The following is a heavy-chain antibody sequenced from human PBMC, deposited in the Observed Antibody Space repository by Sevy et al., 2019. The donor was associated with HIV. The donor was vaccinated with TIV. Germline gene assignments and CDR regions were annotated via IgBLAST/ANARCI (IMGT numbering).Heavy chain of an antibody. D-gene: IGHD2-15*01. Sequence: GGSLRLSCAASGSSFESFAMNWVRQAPGKGLEWVASISKSSSYIYYADSVKGRLTISRDKAKKSQFLQMNRLGAEDTAIYYCTRGTDIDYYEKGMDLWGQGTTVTVSS. V-gene: IGHV3-21*04. CDR1: GSSFESFA. CDR2: ISKSSSYI. CDR3: TRGTDIDYYEKGMDL. J-gene: IGHJ6*02.